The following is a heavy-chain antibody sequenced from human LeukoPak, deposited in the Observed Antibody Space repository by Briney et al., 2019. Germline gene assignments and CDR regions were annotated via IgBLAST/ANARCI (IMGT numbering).Heavy chain of an antibody. CDR1: GGSFSGYY. CDR3: ARDRRSYYDSSGYYHDAFDI. CDR2: IYYSGST. Sequence: SETLSLTCAVYGGSFSGYYWSWIRQPPGKGLEWIGYIYYSGSTNYNPSLKSRVTISVDTSKNQFSLKLSSVTAADTAVYYCARDRRSYYDSSGYYHDAFDIWGQGTMVTVSS. V-gene: IGHV4-59*01. D-gene: IGHD3-22*01. J-gene: IGHJ3*02.